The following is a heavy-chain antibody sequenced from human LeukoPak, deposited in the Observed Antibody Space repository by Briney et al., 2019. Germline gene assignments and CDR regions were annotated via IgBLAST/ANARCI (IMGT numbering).Heavy chain of an antibody. CDR1: GGSMSSYY. D-gene: IGHD5-18*01. CDR3: ARFSYGPGYFDY. Sequence: SETLSLTCTVSGGSMSSYYWIWIRQPPGKGLEWIGYIYYSGTTSYNPSLKSRVTISVDTSKSQSSLKLSSVTAADTAVYYCARFSYGPGYFDYWGQGTLVTVSS. J-gene: IGHJ4*02. CDR2: IYYSGTT. V-gene: IGHV4-59*01.